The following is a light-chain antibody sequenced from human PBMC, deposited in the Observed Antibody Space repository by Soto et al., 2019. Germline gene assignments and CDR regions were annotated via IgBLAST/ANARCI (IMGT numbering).Light chain of an antibody. J-gene: IGLJ1*01. CDR3: AAWDDRLDVYV. CDR1: SSNIGSNT. Sequence: QSVLTQPPSASGTPGQIVAISCSGSSSNIGSNTVTWYQQLPGTAPKLLIYSTSQRSSGVHGRFSGSKSGASASLSISGLQSEDEADYYCAAWDDRLDVYVFGTGTKLTVL. V-gene: IGLV1-44*01. CDR2: STS.